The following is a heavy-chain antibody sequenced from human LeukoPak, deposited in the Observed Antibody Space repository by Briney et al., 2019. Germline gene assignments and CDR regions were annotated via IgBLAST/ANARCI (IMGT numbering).Heavy chain of an antibody. J-gene: IGHJ4*02. CDR2: INSDGSSS. Sequence: GGSLRLSCAASGFTFSTYWMHWVRQAPGKGPVWVSRINSDGSSSRYADSVKGRFTISRDNARNTIYLQMNSLRADDTAVYYCAREDRGDGYNLHYWGQGTLVTVSS. CDR3: AREDRGDGYNLHY. D-gene: IGHD5-24*01. V-gene: IGHV3-74*01. CDR1: GFTFSTYW.